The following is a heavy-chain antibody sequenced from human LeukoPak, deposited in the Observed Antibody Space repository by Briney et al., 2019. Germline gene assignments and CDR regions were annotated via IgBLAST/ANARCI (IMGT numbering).Heavy chain of an antibody. J-gene: IGHJ4*02. CDR3: AREAERGDSSSYYGYYFDY. CDR2: ISGGGGGI. CDR1: GFIFISYA. D-gene: IGHD3-22*01. Sequence: GGSLRLSCAASGFIFISYAMSWIRQAPGKGLEGVSAISGGGGGIYYADSVKGRFTISRDNSKNTVYLQMNSLRAEDTAVYYCAREAERGDSSSYYGYYFDYWGQGALVTVSS. V-gene: IGHV3-23*01.